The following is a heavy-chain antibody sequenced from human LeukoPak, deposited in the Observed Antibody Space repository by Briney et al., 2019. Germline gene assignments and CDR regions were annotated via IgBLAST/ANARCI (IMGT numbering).Heavy chain of an antibody. CDR3: ARGAGDYGETYDY. J-gene: IGHJ4*02. Sequence: SETLSLTCVVSGGSISSSDYYWAWIRQPPGKGLEWIGSIYYSGSTLYNSSLKSRVTISVDASTNQFSLKLNSVTAADTAVYYCARGAGDYGETYDYWGQGTLVTVSS. CDR2: IYYSGST. D-gene: IGHD4-17*01. V-gene: IGHV4-39*07. CDR1: GGSISSSDYY.